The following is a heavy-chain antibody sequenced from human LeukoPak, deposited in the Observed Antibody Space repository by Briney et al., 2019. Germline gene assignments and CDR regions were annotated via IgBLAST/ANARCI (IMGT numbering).Heavy chain of an antibody. D-gene: IGHD3-16*01. CDR2: ISGNGFTI. Sequence: GRSLRLSCAASGFFFDEFAMHWVRQVQGKGLEWVSEISGNGFTIGYAESVKGRFTISRDNAKDSLYLQMDSLRPEDAALYYCVKASPTSTQGMDVWGQGTSVTVSS. J-gene: IGHJ6*02. CDR3: VKASPTSTQGMDV. V-gene: IGHV3-9*01. CDR1: GFFFDEFA.